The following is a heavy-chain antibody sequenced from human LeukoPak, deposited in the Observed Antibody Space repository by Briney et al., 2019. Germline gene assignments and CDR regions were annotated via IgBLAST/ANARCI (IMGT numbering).Heavy chain of an antibody. CDR3: ARDRAIVVVPAALFDY. V-gene: IGHV1-18*01. CDR1: GYTFTSYG. Sequence: ASVPVSRKASGYTFTSYGISWVRQAPGQGLEWMGWISAYNGNTNYAQKLQGRVTMTTDTSTSTAYMELRSPRSDDTAVYYCARDRAIVVVPAALFDYWGKGPLAPVSS. J-gene: IGHJ4*02. D-gene: IGHD2-2*01. CDR2: ISAYNGNT.